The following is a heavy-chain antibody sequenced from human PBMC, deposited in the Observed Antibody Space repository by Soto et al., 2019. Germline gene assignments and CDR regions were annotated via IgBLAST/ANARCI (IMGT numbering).Heavy chain of an antibody. V-gene: IGHV5-51*01. CDR3: ENQESSWGGAFDA. CDR1: GYSFTTYW. Sequence: PGESLKISCKGSGYSFTTYWIDWVRQMPGKGLEWMGMIYPGDSYTDYGPSFQGHVTISADKSLSAAYLQWSSLKASDTAMYYCENQESSWGGAFDAWGQGTLVTVSS. J-gene: IGHJ5*01. D-gene: IGHD7-27*01. CDR2: IYPGDSYT.